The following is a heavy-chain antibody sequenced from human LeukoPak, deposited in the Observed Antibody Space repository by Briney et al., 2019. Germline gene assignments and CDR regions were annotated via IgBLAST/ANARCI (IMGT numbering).Heavy chain of an antibody. CDR2: ISAKNGNT. J-gene: IGHJ4*02. CDR3: ARDLDNRNDLYYLDW. Sequence: ASVKVSCKASGYAFIIYGISWVRQAPGQGLEWMGRISAKNGNTIYAQKLQGRVTMTADTSTTTAYMELRSLRSDDTAVYYCARDLDNRNDLYYLDWRGQGTLVTVSS. CDR1: GYAFIIYG. V-gene: IGHV1-18*01. D-gene: IGHD1-20*01.